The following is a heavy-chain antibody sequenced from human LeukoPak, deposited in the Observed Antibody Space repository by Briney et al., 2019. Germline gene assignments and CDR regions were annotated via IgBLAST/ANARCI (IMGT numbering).Heavy chain of an antibody. CDR2: INPNTGAT. CDR1: GYTFTGYH. Sequence: ATVKDSCKASGYTFTGYHMHWVRQAPGQGLEWMGWINPNTGATNYAQRFQGRVTMTRDTSISTAYMELTSLRSDDTAIYYCARVASNWSYGLAFDPWGRGALVTVSS. CDR3: ARVASNWSYGLAFDP. V-gene: IGHV1-2*02. D-gene: IGHD1-7*01. J-gene: IGHJ5*02.